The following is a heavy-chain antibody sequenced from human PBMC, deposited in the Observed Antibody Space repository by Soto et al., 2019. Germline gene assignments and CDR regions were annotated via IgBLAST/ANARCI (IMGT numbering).Heavy chain of an antibody. CDR2: IYTGGST. CDR1: GFTVSTNY. Sequence: EVQLVESGGGLVQPGGSLRLSCAASGFTVSTNYMSWVRQAPGKGLEWVSVIYTGGSTSYADSVKGRFTISRHNSKNTLYLQMNTLRAEATAVYYCASLDYGDYVAYWGQVTLVTFAA. D-gene: IGHD4-17*01. V-gene: IGHV3-53*04. CDR3: ASLDYGDYVAY. J-gene: IGHJ4*02.